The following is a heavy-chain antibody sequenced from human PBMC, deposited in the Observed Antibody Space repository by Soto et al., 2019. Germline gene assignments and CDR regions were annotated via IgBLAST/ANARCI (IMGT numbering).Heavy chain of an antibody. V-gene: IGHV3-23*01. CDR3: AKGLSRSSYGIDF. CDR2: ISGSGGST. CDR1: GFTFNNYA. Sequence: GGSLRLSCAASGFTFNNYAMSWVRQAPGKGLEWVSAISGSGGSTYYADSVKGRFTISRDNSKNTLYLQMNNLRAEDTAVYYCAKGLSRSSYGIDFWGQGTLVTVSS. D-gene: IGHD5-18*01. J-gene: IGHJ4*02.